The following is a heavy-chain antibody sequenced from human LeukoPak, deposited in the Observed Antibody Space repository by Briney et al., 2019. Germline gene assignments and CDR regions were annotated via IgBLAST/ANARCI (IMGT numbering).Heavy chain of an antibody. V-gene: IGHV4-4*07. J-gene: IGHJ4*02. CDR3: ARAAGAAGGQYFDY. CDR1: GGSISGYH. Sequence: PSETLSLTCTVSGGSISGYHWGWIRQPAGQGLEWIGRIYTDGNTNYSPSLRSRVTMSVDMSKNQLSLNLRPVTAAGTAVYYCARAAGAAGGQYFDYWGQGTLVTVSS. D-gene: IGHD6-13*01. CDR2: IYTDGNT.